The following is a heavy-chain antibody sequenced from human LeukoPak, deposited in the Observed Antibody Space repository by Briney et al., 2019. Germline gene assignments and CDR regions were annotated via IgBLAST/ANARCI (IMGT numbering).Heavy chain of an antibody. J-gene: IGHJ4*02. V-gene: IGHV4-34*01. D-gene: IGHD3-10*01. CDR2: INHSGST. Sequence: PSETLSLTCAVYGGSFSGYHWSWIRQPPGKGLEWIGEINHSGSTNYNPSLKSRVTISVDTSKNQFSLKLSSVTAADTAVYYCARDISGSGTFDYWGQGTLVTVSS. CDR3: ARDISGSGTFDY. CDR1: GGSFSGYH.